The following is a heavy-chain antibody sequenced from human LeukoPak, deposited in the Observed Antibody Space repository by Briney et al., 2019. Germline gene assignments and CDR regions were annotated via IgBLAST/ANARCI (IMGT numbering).Heavy chain of an antibody. J-gene: IGHJ4*02. CDR2: IRQDGSEK. CDR3: ASSGAVAVFDY. V-gene: IGHV3-7*03. CDR1: GFTFTDYW. Sequence: GGSLRLSCAVSGFTFTDYWMNWVRQAPGKGLEWVASIRQDGSEKTYVDSVKGRFTISRDNTKNSLSLQVNSLRAEDTAVYYCASSGAVAVFDYWGQGTLVTVSS. D-gene: IGHD6-19*01.